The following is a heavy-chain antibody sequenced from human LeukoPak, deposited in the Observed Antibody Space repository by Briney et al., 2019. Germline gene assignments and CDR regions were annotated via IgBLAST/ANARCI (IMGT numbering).Heavy chain of an antibody. J-gene: IGHJ4*02. Sequence: GGSLRLSCAASGFTFSSYAMSWVRQAPGKGLEWVSAISGSGASTYYADSVKGRFTISRDNSKNSLYLQMDSLRAEDTAVYYCAKDLPYGDFVPYYFDYWGQGTLVTVSS. CDR2: ISGSGAST. D-gene: IGHD4-17*01. V-gene: IGHV3-23*01. CDR3: AKDLPYGDFVPYYFDY. CDR1: GFTFSSYA.